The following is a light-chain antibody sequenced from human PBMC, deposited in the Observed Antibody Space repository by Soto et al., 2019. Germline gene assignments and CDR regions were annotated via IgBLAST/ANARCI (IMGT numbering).Light chain of an antibody. CDR2: GAP. V-gene: IGKV3-20*01. CDR1: QSVSNNY. CDR3: QQYGSSGT. J-gene: IGKJ1*01. Sequence: EIVMTQSPATLSLSPGERATLSCKASQSVSNNYLAWYQQKPGQAPRLLIYGAPNRATGIPDRFSGSGSGTDSTLTISRLEPEDFAVYYCQQYGSSGTFGQGTKVDIK.